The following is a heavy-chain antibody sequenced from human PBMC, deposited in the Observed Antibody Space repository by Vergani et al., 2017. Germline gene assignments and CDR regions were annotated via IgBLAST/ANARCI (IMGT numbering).Heavy chain of an antibody. Sequence: QVQLVESGGGVVQPGRSLRLSCAASGFTFSSYGMHWVRQAPGKGLEWVAVIWYDGSNKYYADSVKGRFTISRDNSKNTLYLQMNSLRAEDTAVYYCAREELWFGELLYNWFDPWGQGTLVTVSS. V-gene: IGHV3-33*01. CDR3: AREELWFGELLYNWFDP. D-gene: IGHD3-10*01. CDR1: GFTFSSYG. CDR2: IWYDGSNK. J-gene: IGHJ5*02.